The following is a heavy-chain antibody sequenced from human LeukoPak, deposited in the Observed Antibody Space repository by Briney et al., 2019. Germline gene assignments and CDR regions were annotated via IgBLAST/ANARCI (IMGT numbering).Heavy chain of an antibody. J-gene: IGHJ3*02. V-gene: IGHV3-66*01. Sequence: GGSLRLSCAASGFTFSSYAMSWVRQAPGKGLEWVSVIYSGGRTYYADSVKGRFTTSRDNSKNTLYLQMNSLRAEDTAVYYCARAPDGYEAFDIWGQGTMVTVSS. CDR2: IYSGGRT. CDR3: ARAPDGYEAFDI. D-gene: IGHD3-22*01. CDR1: GFTFSSYA.